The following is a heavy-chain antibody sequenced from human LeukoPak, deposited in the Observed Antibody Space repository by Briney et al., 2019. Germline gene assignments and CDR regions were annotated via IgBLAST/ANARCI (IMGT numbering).Heavy chain of an antibody. J-gene: IGHJ4*02. CDR1: GFTFTTYG. V-gene: IGHV3-23*01. Sequence: GGSLRLSCSASGFTFTTYGMNWVRQAPGKGLEWVSGIGGSGTRTYYADSVKGRFTISRDDSKNTAYLQMNSLKTEDTAVYYCTTGIAVAGHWEVDYWGQGTLVTVSS. D-gene: IGHD6-19*01. CDR2: IGGSGTRT. CDR3: TTGIAVAGHWEVDY.